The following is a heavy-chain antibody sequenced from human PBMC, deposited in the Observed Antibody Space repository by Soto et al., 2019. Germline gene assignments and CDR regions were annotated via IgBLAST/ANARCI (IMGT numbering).Heavy chain of an antibody. CDR2: IYSGGVT. Sequence: GGSLRLSCAASGFTVSSNYMSWFRQAPGKGLEWVSVIYSGGVTYYADSVKGRFTTSRDDSKNTLFLQMNSLRAEDSAVYYCARGGAAPATNWFDPWGQGTLVTVSS. D-gene: IGHD6-13*01. J-gene: IGHJ5*02. V-gene: IGHV3-53*01. CDR3: ARGGAAPATNWFDP. CDR1: GFTVSSNY.